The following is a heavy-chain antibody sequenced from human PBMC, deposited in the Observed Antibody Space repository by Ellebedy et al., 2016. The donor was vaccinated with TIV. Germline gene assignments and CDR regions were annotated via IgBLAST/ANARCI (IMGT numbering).Heavy chain of an antibody. V-gene: IGHV4-34*01. CDR1: GGSFSGYF. D-gene: IGHD2-15*01. Sequence: MPSETLSLTCAVYGGSFSGYFWSWIRQPPGKGLEWIGEINHSGSTNYNPSLKSRVTISVDTSKNQFSLKLSSVTAADTAVYYCARMGSGGDIFDAFDIWGQGTMVTVSS. CDR3: ARMGSGGDIFDAFDI. J-gene: IGHJ3*02. CDR2: INHSGST.